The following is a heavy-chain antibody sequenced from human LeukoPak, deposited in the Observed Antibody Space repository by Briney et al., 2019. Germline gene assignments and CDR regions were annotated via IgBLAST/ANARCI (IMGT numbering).Heavy chain of an antibody. J-gene: IGHJ4*02. D-gene: IGHD3-22*01. V-gene: IGHV3-21*01. Sequence: PGGSLRLSCAASGFTFSSYSMNWVRQAPGKGLDWVSSISSSSSYIYYADSVKGRFTISRDNAKNSLYLQMNSLRAEDTAVYYCARENDSSEGYFDYWGQGTLVTVSS. CDR3: ARENDSSEGYFDY. CDR2: ISSSSSYI. CDR1: GFTFSSYS.